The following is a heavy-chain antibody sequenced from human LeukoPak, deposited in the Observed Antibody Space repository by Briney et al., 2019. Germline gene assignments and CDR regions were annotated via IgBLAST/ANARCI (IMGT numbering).Heavy chain of an antibody. J-gene: IGHJ4*02. CDR3: ARSVQQLAYYFDY. Sequence: PGGSLRLSCAASGFTFSSYAMHWVRQAPGKGLEWVAVISYDGSNKYYADSVKGRFTISRDNSKNTLYLQMNSLRAEDTAVYYCARSVQQLAYYFDYWGQGTLVTVSP. V-gene: IGHV3-30-3*01. D-gene: IGHD6-13*01. CDR2: ISYDGSNK. CDR1: GFTFSSYA.